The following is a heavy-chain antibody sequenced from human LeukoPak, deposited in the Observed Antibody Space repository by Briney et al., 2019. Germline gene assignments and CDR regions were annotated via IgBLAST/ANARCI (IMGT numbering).Heavy chain of an antibody. CDR2: IRGRGGST. CDR3: AKDLLGFPGGEYSSGWYDY. V-gene: IGHV3-23*01. J-gene: IGHJ4*02. D-gene: IGHD6-19*01. Sequence: GGSLRLSCTASGFTFSSYAMSWVRQPPGKGLEWVSAIRGRGGSTYYAASVKGQFTISRDNSKNTLYLQMNSLRAEDTAVYYCAKDLLGFPGGEYSSGWYDYWGQGTLVTVSS. CDR1: GFTFSSYA.